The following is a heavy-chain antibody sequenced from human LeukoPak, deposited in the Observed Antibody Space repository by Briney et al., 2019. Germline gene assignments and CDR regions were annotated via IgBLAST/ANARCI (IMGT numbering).Heavy chain of an antibody. V-gene: IGHV4-39*01. Sequence: SETLSLTCTVSGGSISTSRHYWGWIRQPPGKGLEWIGSMYYSGSTYYNPSLKSRVTISVDTYKSRFSLKLSSVTAADTAVYYCATTVTTRYYFDSWGQGSLVTVSS. CDR1: GGSISTSRHY. J-gene: IGHJ4*02. D-gene: IGHD4-17*01. CDR3: ATTVTTRYYFDS. CDR2: MYYSGST.